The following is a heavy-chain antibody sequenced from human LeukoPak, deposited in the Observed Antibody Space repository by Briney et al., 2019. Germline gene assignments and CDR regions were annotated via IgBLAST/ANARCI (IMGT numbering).Heavy chain of an antibody. Sequence: TGGSLRLSCAASGFTFNNYWMTWVRQAPGVGLEWVANIKQDGSEKYYVDSVKGRFTISRDIAKNSLYLQMNSLRAEDTAVYYCARDRPQQWLVRGQRGYYYYMDVWGKGTTVTISS. CDR2: IKQDGSEK. D-gene: IGHD6-19*01. J-gene: IGHJ6*03. CDR3: ARDRPQQWLVRGQRGYYYYMDV. V-gene: IGHV3-7*01. CDR1: GFTFNNYW.